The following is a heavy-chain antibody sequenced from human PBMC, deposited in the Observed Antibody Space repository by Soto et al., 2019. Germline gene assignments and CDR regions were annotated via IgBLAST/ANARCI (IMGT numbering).Heavy chain of an antibody. CDR2: MYDSGYT. CDR1: GGSISGYD. CDR3: ARRPGYGNAFDV. Sequence: SETLSLTCNVSGGSISGYDWNWVRQPPGKGLEWIGYMYDSGYTNYNPSLKSRLTISVDTSKNQFSLRLGSVTAADTAVYYCARRPGYGNAFDVWGRGTVVTVSS. V-gene: IGHV4-59*08. D-gene: IGHD5-12*01. J-gene: IGHJ3*01.